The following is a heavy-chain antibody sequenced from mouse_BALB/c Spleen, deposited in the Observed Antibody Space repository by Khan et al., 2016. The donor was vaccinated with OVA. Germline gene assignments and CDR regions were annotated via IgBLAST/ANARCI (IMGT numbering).Heavy chain of an antibody. Sequence: QIQLVQSGPELKKPGETVKISCKASGYSFTNYGMNWVKQSPGKALKWMGWINTYTGEPTYADDFKGRFAFSLETSANTAYLQINILKNEDTATYFCARPPYFSYSLDHWGQGTSVNVSS. CDR1: GYSFTNYG. D-gene: IGHD2-12*01. CDR2: INTYTGEP. V-gene: IGHV9-3-1*01. J-gene: IGHJ4*01. CDR3: ARPPYFSYSLDH.